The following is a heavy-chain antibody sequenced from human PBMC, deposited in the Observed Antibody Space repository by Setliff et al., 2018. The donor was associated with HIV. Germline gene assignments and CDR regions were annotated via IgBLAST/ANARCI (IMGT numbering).Heavy chain of an antibody. J-gene: IGHJ4*03. Sequence: GESLKISCKGSGYSFTSYWIAWVRQMPGKGLEWMGIIYPGDSRTRYSPSFQGQVTFSADKSISTAYLQWSSLKASDTAIYYCTRHILAYCAGDCYPLDYWGPETLLVTVSS. V-gene: IGHV5-51*01. CDR2: IYPGDSRT. CDR3: TRHILAYCAGDCYPLDY. D-gene: IGHD2-21*02. CDR1: GYSFTSYW.